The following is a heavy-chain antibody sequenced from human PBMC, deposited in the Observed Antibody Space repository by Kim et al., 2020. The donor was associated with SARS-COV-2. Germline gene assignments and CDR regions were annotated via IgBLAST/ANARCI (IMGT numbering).Heavy chain of an antibody. CDR1: GFTFSSYA. V-gene: IGHV3-23*01. CDR3: AKDHRPYSSGQYHDY. D-gene: IGHD6-19*01. J-gene: IGHJ4*02. Sequence: GGSLRLSCAASGFTFSSYAMSWVRQAPGKGLEWVSAISGSGGSTYYADSVKGRFTISRDNSKNTLYLQMNSLRAEDTAVYYCAKDHRPYSSGQYHDYWGQGTLVTVSS. CDR2: ISGSGGST.